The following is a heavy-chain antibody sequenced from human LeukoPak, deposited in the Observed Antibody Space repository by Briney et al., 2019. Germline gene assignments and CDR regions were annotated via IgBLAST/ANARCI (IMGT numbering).Heavy chain of an antibody. V-gene: IGHV4-4*02. D-gene: IGHD1-26*01. CDR3: ARDRGGATGDFDY. CDR2: IYHSGST. CDR1: GGSISSSNW. J-gene: IGHJ4*02. Sequence: PSGTLSLTCAVSGGSISSSNWWSWVRQPPGKGLEWIGEIYHSGSTNYNPSLKSRVTISVDTSKNQFSLKLSSVTAADTAVYYCARDRGGATGDFDYWGQGTLVTVSS.